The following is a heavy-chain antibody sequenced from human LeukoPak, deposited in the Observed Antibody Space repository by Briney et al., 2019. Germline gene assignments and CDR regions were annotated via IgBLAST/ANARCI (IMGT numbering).Heavy chain of an antibody. Sequence: GRSLRLPCAASGLTFSSYGMHWVRQAPGKGLEWVAVIWYDGSNKYYADSVKGRFTISRDNSKNTLYLQMNSLRAEDTAVYYCAGGIAAAGHLDYWGQGTLVTVSS. CDR1: GLTFSSYG. D-gene: IGHD6-13*01. CDR3: AGGIAAAGHLDY. CDR2: IWYDGSNK. V-gene: IGHV3-33*01. J-gene: IGHJ4*02.